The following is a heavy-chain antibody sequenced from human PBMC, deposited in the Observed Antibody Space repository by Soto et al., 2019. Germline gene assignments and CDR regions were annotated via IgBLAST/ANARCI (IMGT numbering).Heavy chain of an antibody. D-gene: IGHD6-19*01. J-gene: IGHJ6*02. CDR2: IIPILGIA. CDR1: GGTFSSYT. V-gene: IGHV1-69*04. CDR3: ARERGSSGWYSLHGMDV. Sequence: SVKVSCKASGGTFSSYTISWVRQAPGQGLEWMGRIIPILGIANYAQKFQGRVTITADKSTSTAYMELSSLRSEDTAVYYCARERGSSGWYSLHGMDVWGQGTTVTFSS.